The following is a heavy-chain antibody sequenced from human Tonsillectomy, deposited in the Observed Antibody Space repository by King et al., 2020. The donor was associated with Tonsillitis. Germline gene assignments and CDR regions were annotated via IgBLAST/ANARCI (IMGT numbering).Heavy chain of an antibody. V-gene: IGHV3-30*19. CDR3: ARGPPPNYNILTGFHNYGMDV. Sequence: VQLVESGGGVVQPGRSLRLSCEGSGFTFSTYGLHWVRQAPGKGLEWMAVLSYDEKNKYYADSGKGRFTISRDNSKNTLYLQMNSLRTEDTAVYYCARGPPPNYNILTGFHNYGMDVWGRGTTVTVSS. D-gene: IGHD3-9*01. J-gene: IGHJ6*02. CDR2: LSYDEKNK. CDR1: GFTFSTYG.